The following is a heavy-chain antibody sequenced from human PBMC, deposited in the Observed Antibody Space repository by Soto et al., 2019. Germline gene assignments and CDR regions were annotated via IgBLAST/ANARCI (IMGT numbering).Heavy chain of an antibody. Sequence: SETLSLTCTVSGGSVSSGTYYWSWVRQTPGKGLEWIGYVYHSGRTNYNPSLKSRVTISIDTSTNQFSLILTSVTAADAAIYYCARDPEYGSYFDYWGQGTLVTVSS. CDR1: GGSVSSGTYY. CDR2: VYHSGRT. J-gene: IGHJ4*02. D-gene: IGHD3-10*01. V-gene: IGHV4-61*01. CDR3: ARDPEYGSYFDY.